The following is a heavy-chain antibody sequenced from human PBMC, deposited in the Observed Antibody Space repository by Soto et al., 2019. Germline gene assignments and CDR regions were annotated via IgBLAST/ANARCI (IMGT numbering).Heavy chain of an antibody. CDR3: AKYRRGVMDV. CDR2: VSESGRST. Sequence: GGSLRLSCAASGFTFSNYDMSWVRQAPGKGLEWVSAVSESGRSTYYADSVKGHFTISRDNSKNTLYLQMNSLRAEDTAIYFCAKYRRGVMDVWGQGTTATVS. D-gene: IGHD1-26*01. V-gene: IGHV3-23*01. J-gene: IGHJ6*02. CDR1: GFTFSNYD.